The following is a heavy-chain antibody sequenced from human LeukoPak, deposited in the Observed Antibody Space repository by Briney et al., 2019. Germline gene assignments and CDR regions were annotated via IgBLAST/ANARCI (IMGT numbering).Heavy chain of an antibody. CDR2: ITSSSSTI. Sequence: GGSLRLSCAASGFTFSSYSMNWVRQAPGRGLEWLSYITSSSSTIYYAASVKGRFTISRDNAKNSLYLQMNSLRDEDTAVYYCARDRPNTGFDFDYWGQGTLVTVSS. J-gene: IGHJ4*02. CDR3: ARDRPNTGFDFDY. D-gene: IGHD3-10*01. V-gene: IGHV3-48*02. CDR1: GFTFSSYS.